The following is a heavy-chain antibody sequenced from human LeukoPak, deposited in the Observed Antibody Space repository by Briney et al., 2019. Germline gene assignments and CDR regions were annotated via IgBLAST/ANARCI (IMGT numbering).Heavy chain of an antibody. CDR1: GYTFTNHG. CDR2: ISDHSRDG. Sequence: GASVKVSCKASGYTFTNHGISWVRQAPGQGLEWLGWISDHSRDGHYAQKFQGRVTMTSDTSATTAYMELRSLRSDDTAVYYCARKNSGSKDDAFDIWGQGTMVTVSA. CDR3: ARKNSGSKDDAFDI. J-gene: IGHJ3*02. D-gene: IGHD3-10*01. V-gene: IGHV1-18*01.